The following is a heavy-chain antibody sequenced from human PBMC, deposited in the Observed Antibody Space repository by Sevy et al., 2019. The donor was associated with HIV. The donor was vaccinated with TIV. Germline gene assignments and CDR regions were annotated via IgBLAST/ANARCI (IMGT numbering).Heavy chain of an antibody. V-gene: IGHV3-30*04. CDR1: GFTFNTHA. CDR3: AREGGYTSAWSPGNH. Sequence: GESLKISCAASGFTFNTHAMHWVRQAPGKGLEWVALISYDGIIKSYADSVKGRLTISRGNSKITLSLQMNSLRVEDTAVYYCAREGGYTSAWSPGNHWGQGTLVTVSS. D-gene: IGHD6-19*01. CDR2: ISYDGIIK. J-gene: IGHJ4*02.